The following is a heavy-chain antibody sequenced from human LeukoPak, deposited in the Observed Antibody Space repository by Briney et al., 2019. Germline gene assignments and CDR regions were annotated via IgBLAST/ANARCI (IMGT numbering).Heavy chain of an antibody. Sequence: SETLSLTCTVSGGSISSYYWSWIRQPPGKGLEWIGYIYYSGSTNYNPSLKSRVTISVDTSKNQFSLKLSSVTAADTAVYYCARTRLWFGELSGSRLFDPWGQGTLVTVSS. CDR1: GGSISSYY. CDR3: ARTRLWFGELSGSRLFDP. J-gene: IGHJ5*02. CDR2: IYYSGST. V-gene: IGHV4-59*08. D-gene: IGHD3-10*01.